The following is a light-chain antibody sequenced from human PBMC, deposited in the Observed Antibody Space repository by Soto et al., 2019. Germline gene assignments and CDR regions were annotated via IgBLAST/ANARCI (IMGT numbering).Light chain of an antibody. CDR3: SSYTSGSTWV. J-gene: IGLJ3*02. CDR2: EVS. CDR1: SSDVGAYNY. V-gene: IGLV2-14*01. Sequence: QSALTQPASVSGSPGQSITISCTGTSSDVGAYNYVSWYQQHPGKAPKLMIYEVSNRPSGVSNRFSGSKSGNTASLTISGLQAEDEGDYYCSSYTSGSTWVFGGATKVTFL.